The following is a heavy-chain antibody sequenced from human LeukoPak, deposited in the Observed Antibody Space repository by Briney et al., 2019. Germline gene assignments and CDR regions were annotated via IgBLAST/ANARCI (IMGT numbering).Heavy chain of an antibody. Sequence: GGSLRLSCAASGFTFSSYSMNWVRQAPGKGLEWVSYISSSSSTIYYADSVKGRFTISRDNSKNTLYLQMNSLRAEDTAVYYCARSLYYDFWSGYYLDYWGQGTLVTVSS. D-gene: IGHD3-3*01. CDR1: GFTFSSYS. J-gene: IGHJ4*02. CDR2: ISSSSSTI. CDR3: ARSLYYDFWSGYYLDY. V-gene: IGHV3-48*01.